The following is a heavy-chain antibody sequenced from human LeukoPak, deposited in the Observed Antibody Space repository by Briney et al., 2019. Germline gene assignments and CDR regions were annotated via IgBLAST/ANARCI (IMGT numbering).Heavy chain of an antibody. V-gene: IGHV4-4*07. J-gene: IGHJ4*02. CDR1: GGSISSYY. CDR3: ARHYYGSGSFDY. CDR2: INTSGSS. Sequence: KPSETLSLTCTVSGGSISSYYWSWIRQPAGKGLEWIGRINTSGSSNYNPSLRSRVTMSVDTSKNQFSLKLSSVTAADTAVYYCARHYYGSGSFDYWGQGTLVTVSS. D-gene: IGHD3-10*01.